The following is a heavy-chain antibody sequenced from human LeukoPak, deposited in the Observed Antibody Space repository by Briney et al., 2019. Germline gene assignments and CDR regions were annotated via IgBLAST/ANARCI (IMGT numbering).Heavy chain of an antibody. D-gene: IGHD6-6*01. CDR2: IYHSGST. CDR3: ASEGAARSFDY. V-gene: IGHV4-38-2*02. CDR1: GYSISSGYY. J-gene: IGHJ4*02. Sequence: SETLSLTCTVSGYSISSGYYWGWIRQPPGKGLEWIGSIYHSGSTYYNPSLKSRVTISVDRSKNQFSLKLSSVTAADTAVYYCASEGAARSFDYWGQGTLVTVSS.